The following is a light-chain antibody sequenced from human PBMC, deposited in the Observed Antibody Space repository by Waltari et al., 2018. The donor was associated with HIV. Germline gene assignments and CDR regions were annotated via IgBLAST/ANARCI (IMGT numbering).Light chain of an antibody. CDR3: QQYNNWPPNT. CDR2: GAS. V-gene: IGKV3-15*01. Sequence: EIVMTQSPATLSVSPVERATLSCTAGQSVSSNLAWYQQKPGQAPRLLIYGASTRATGIPARFSGSGSGTEFTLTISSLQSEDFAVYYCQQYNNWPPNTFGQGTKLEI. CDR1: QSVSSN. J-gene: IGKJ2*01.